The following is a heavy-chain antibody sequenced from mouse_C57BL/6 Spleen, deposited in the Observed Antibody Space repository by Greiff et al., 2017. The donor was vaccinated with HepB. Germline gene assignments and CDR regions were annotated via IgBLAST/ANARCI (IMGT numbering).Heavy chain of an antibody. CDR2: IDPSDSET. D-gene: IGHD2-3*01. Sequence: QVQLQQPGAELVRPGSSVKLSCKASGYTFTSYWMHWVKQRPIQGLEWIGNIDPSDSETHYNQKFKDKATLTVDKSSSTAYMQLSSLTSEDSAVYYCARSRYDGYSAWFAYWGQGTLVTVSA. V-gene: IGHV1-52*01. CDR1: GYTFTSYW. CDR3: ARSRYDGYSAWFAY. J-gene: IGHJ3*01.